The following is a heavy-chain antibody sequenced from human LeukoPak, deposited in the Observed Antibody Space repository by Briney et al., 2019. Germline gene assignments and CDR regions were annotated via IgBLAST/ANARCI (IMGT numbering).Heavy chain of an antibody. J-gene: IGHJ4*02. D-gene: IGHD3/OR15-3a*01. CDR1: GYTFIRYY. CDR3: ARWTTSYLDY. CDR2: VNPSGDST. Sequence: ASVKVSCKASGYTFIRYYIHWVRQAPGQGLEWMGIVNPSGDSTNYAQKFQGRVTMTRDTSTSTVYMELSSLRSEDTAVYYCARWTTSYLDYWGQGTLVTVSS. V-gene: IGHV1-46*01.